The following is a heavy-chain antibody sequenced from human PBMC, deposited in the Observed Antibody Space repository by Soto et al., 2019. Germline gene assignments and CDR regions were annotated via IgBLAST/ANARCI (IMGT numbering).Heavy chain of an antibody. CDR2: ISSSSSYI. Sequence: GGSLRLSCAASGFTFSSYSMNWVRQAPGKGLEWVSSISSSSSYIYYADSVKGRFTISRDNAKNSLYLQMNSLRAEDTAVYYCATDKGVWFGEFNAFDIWGQGTMVTVSS. D-gene: IGHD3-10*01. CDR3: ATDKGVWFGEFNAFDI. J-gene: IGHJ3*02. V-gene: IGHV3-21*01. CDR1: GFTFSSYS.